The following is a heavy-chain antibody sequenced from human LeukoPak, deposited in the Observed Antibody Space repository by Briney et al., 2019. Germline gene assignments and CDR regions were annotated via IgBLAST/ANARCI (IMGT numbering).Heavy chain of an antibody. Sequence: GGSLRLSCAASGFTFSWYWMHWVRRVPGKGLVWVSRINSNGGSTYYADSVKGRFTISRDNSKNTLYLQMSSLRAEDTAVYYCARVGSYKFDYWGQGTLVTVSS. CDR2: INSNGGST. V-gene: IGHV3-74*01. CDR3: ARVGSYKFDY. J-gene: IGHJ4*02. D-gene: IGHD5-24*01. CDR1: GFTFSWYW.